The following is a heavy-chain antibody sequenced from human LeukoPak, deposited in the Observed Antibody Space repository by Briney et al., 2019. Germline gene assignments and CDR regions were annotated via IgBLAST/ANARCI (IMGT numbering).Heavy chain of an antibody. CDR1: GFTFDDYD. V-gene: IGHV3-43*02. J-gene: IGHJ4*02. CDR2: ISGGGGST. D-gene: IGHD3-16*02. Sequence: GGTLRLTCAASGFTFDDYDRHWVRQAAGKGLEWVCLISGGGGSTYYADSGKGGVTIARENRKKSLYLQMNSLRTEDTALYYCAKAPQDDYVSGSYRYSLDYWGQGTLVTVSS. CDR3: AKAPQDDYVSGSYRYSLDY.